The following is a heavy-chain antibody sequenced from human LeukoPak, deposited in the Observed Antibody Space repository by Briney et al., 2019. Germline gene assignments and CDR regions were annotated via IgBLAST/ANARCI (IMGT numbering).Heavy chain of an antibody. CDR3: ARDNTLRVSVVPAAPNYYYYYYMDV. J-gene: IGHJ6*03. V-gene: IGHV1-69*05. CDR1: GGTFSSYA. D-gene: IGHD2-2*01. Sequence: GASVKVSCKASGGTFSSYAISWVRQAPGQGLEWMGGIIPIFGTANYALKFQGRVTITTDESTSTAYMELSSLRTEDTAVYYCARDNTLRVSVVPAAPNYYYYYYMDVWGKGTTVTVSS. CDR2: IIPIFGTA.